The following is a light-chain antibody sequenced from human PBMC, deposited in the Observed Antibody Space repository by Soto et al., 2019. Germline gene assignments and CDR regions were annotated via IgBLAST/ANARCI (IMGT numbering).Light chain of an antibody. CDR3: SSYTSTSPPFL. CDR2: GVS. CDR1: SSDIGDYNF. Sequence: QSVLTQPASVSGSPAQSITISCTGSSSDIGDYNFVSWYQQHPGKAPKLMIYGVSLRPSGVSDRFSGSKSGNTASLTISGLQAEDEADYYCSSYTSTSPPFLFGIGTKLTVL. V-gene: IGLV2-14*01. J-gene: IGLJ1*01.